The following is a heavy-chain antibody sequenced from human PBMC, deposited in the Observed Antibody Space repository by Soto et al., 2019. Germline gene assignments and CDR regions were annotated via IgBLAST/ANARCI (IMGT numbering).Heavy chain of an antibody. CDR3: AKDHGWYAPTGLFDY. J-gene: IGHJ4*02. CDR1: GFTFSSYG. D-gene: IGHD6-19*01. CDR2: ISYDGSNK. V-gene: IGHV3-30*18. Sequence: PGGSLRLSCAASGFTFSSYGMHWVRQAPGKGLGWVAVISYDGSNKYYADSVKGRFTISRDNSKNTLYLQMNSLRAEDTAVYYCAKDHGWYAPTGLFDYWGQGTLVTVSS.